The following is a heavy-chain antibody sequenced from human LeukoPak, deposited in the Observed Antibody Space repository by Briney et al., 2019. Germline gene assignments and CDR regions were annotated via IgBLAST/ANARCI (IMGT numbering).Heavy chain of an antibody. CDR2: IDPGDSYT. D-gene: IGHD2-15*01. Sequence: GESLKISCEASGYILTTYWISWVRQMPGKGLEWMGRIDPGDSYTNYSPSFQGRVTISADKSICTAYLQWSSLKASDTAMYYCARHDKGSYWYFDLWGRGTLVTVSS. CDR1: GYILTTYW. J-gene: IGHJ2*01. CDR3: ARHDKGSYWYFDL. V-gene: IGHV5-10-1*01.